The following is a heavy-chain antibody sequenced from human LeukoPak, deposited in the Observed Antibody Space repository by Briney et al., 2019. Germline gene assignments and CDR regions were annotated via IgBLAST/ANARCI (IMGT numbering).Heavy chain of an antibody. J-gene: IGHJ5*02. CDR2: IYYSGST. CDR1: GGSISSYY. D-gene: IGHD2-15*01. V-gene: IGHV4-59*01. CDR3: ARDQKGHCSGGSCYLGVDP. Sequence: PSETLSLTCTVSGGSISSYYWSWIRQPPGKGLEWIGYIYYSGSTNYNPSLKSRVTISVDTSKNQFSLKLSSVTAADTAVYYCARDQKGHCSGGSCYLGVDPWGQGTLVTVSS.